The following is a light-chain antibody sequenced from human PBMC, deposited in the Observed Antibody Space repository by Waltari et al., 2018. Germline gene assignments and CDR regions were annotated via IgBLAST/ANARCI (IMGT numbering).Light chain of an antibody. Sequence: EIVMTQSPATLSVSPGERATLPCRASESISSNLAWYQQKPGQPPRLLIYLASTRATGIPARFSGSGSGTEFTLTISSLQSEDFAVYYCQQYDNWPPLTFGGGTKVEIK. CDR2: LAS. J-gene: IGKJ4*01. CDR1: ESISSN. CDR3: QQYDNWPPLT. V-gene: IGKV3-15*01.